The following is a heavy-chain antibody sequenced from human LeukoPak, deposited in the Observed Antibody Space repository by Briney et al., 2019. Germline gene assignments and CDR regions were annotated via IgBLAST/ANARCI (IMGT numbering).Heavy chain of an antibody. CDR2: INPSGGST. J-gene: IGHJ6*02. V-gene: IGHV1-46*01. CDR3: ARGEDIVVVVAATVGMDV. Sequence: ASVKVSCKASGYTFTSYYMHWVRQAPGQGLEWMGIINPSGGSTSYAQKFQGGVTMTRDTSTSTVYMELSSLRSEDTAVYYCARGEDIVVVVAATVGMDVWGQGTTVTVPS. CDR1: GYTFTSYY. D-gene: IGHD2-15*01.